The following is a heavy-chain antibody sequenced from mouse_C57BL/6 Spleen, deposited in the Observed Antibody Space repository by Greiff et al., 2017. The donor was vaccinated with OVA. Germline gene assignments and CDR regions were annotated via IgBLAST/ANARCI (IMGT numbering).Heavy chain of an antibody. Sequence: QVHVKQPGAELVRPGSSVKLSCKASGYTFTSYWMHWVKQRPIQGLEWIGNIDPSDSETHYNQKFKDKATLTVDKSSSTAYMQLSSLTSEDSAVYYCAGNKFAYWGQGTLVTVSA. CDR3: AGNKFAY. J-gene: IGHJ3*01. V-gene: IGHV1-52*01. CDR1: GYTFTSYW. D-gene: IGHD2-1*01. CDR2: IDPSDSET.